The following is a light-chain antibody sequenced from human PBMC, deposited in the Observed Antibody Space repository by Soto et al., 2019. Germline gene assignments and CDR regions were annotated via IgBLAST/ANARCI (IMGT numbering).Light chain of an antibody. Sequence: QSALTQPASVSGSPGQSITIFCTGTSSDIGGYNYVSWYQHHPGNAPKLMIYDVSYRPSGVSNRFSGSKSGSTASLTISGLQAEDEADYYCSSYTSSITALFGVGTKLTVL. J-gene: IGLJ2*01. CDR2: DVS. V-gene: IGLV2-14*03. CDR1: SSDIGGYNY. CDR3: SSYTSSITAL.